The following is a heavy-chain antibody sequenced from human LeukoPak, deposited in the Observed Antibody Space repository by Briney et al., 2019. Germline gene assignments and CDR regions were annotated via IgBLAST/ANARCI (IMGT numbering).Heavy chain of an antibody. CDR2: IYYSGST. V-gene: IGHV4-59*01. Sequence: SETLSLTCTVSGGSISSYYWSWIRQPPGKGLEWIGYIYYSGSTNYNPSLKSRGTISVDTSKNQFSLKLSSVTAADTAVYYCARATKRQLLGAFDIWGQGTMVTVSS. J-gene: IGHJ3*02. CDR3: ARATKRQLLGAFDI. CDR1: GGSISSYY. D-gene: IGHD1-1*01.